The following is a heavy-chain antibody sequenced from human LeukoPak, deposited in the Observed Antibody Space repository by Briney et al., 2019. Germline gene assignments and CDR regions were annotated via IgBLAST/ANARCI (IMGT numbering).Heavy chain of an antibody. J-gene: IGHJ4*02. CDR2: IYSGGST. V-gene: IGHV3-53*01. Sequence: PGGSLRLSCAASGFTVSSNYMSWFPQAPGKGLEWVLVIYSGGSTYYADSAKGRFTISRDNSNNTQYLLMNSLRAEDTAVYYCARSTVGVPNYWGQGTLVTVSS. CDR3: ARSTVGVPNY. CDR1: GFTVSSNY. D-gene: IGHD1-26*01.